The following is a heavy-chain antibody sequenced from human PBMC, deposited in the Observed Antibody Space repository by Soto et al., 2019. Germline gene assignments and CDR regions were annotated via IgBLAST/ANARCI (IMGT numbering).Heavy chain of an antibody. CDR3: ASSTGDIHYYYYGMDV. CDR2: IIPIFGTA. CDR1: GGTFSSYA. V-gene: IGHV1-69*01. Sequence: QVQLVQSGAEVKKPGSSVKVSCKASGGTFSSYAISWVRQAPGQGLEWMGGIIPIFGTANYAQKFQGRVTITADESTSTADMELSSLRSEDTAVYYCASSTGDIHYYYYGMDVWGQGTTVTGSS. D-gene: IGHD7-27*01. J-gene: IGHJ6*02.